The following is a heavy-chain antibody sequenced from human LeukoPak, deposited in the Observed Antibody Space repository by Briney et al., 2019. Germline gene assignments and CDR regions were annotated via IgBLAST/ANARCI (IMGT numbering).Heavy chain of an antibody. V-gene: IGHV3-21*01. CDR2: ISSSSIYI. Sequence: GGSLRLSCAASGFTFSNYSMNWVRQAPGKGLDWVSSISSSSIYIYYADSVKGRFTISRDNAKNSLYLQMNSLTAEDTAVYYCARDRLQYEGTFDYWGQGTLVTVSS. CDR1: GFTFSNYS. J-gene: IGHJ4*02. D-gene: IGHD4-11*01. CDR3: ARDRLQYEGTFDY.